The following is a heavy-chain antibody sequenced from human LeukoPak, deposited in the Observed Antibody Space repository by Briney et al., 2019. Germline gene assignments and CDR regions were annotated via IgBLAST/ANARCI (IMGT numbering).Heavy chain of an antibody. CDR2: TGGSGDNT. D-gene: IGHD1-1*01. V-gene: IGHV3-23*01. CDR1: GFTFSSYA. CDR3: ATSINYWFDS. Sequence: GGSLRLSCAASGFTFSSYAMSWVRQAPGKGLEWVSTTGGSGDNTYYADSVTGRFTIPRDNSKNTLYLRMNSLRAEDTAVYYCATSINYWFDSWGQGTLVTVSS. J-gene: IGHJ5*01.